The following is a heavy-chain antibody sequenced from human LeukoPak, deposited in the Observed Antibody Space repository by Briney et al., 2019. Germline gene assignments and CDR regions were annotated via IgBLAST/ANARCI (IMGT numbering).Heavy chain of an antibody. CDR1: GYTFTSYD. D-gene: IGHD2-2*01. Sequence: GASVKVSCKASGYTFTSYDINWVRQATGQGLEWMGWMNPNSGNTGYAQKFQGRVTITRNTSISTAYMELSSLRSEDTAVCYCARSCSSTSCPGGDAFDIWGQGTMVTVSS. CDR2: MNPNSGNT. J-gene: IGHJ3*02. CDR3: ARSCSSTSCPGGDAFDI. V-gene: IGHV1-8*03.